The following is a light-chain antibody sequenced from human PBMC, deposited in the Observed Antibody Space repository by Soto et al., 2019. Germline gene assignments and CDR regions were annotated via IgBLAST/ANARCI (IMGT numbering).Light chain of an antibody. J-gene: IGKJ1*01. CDR1: QSVSSN. CDR3: QQYNNWPRT. V-gene: IGKV3-15*01. Sequence: EIVFTQSPDTPSLSPGERATLSCRASQSVSSNLAWYQQKPGQAPRLPIYGASTRATGIPARFSGSGSGTEFTLTISSLQSEDFAVYYCQQYNNWPRTFGQGTKVDIK. CDR2: GAS.